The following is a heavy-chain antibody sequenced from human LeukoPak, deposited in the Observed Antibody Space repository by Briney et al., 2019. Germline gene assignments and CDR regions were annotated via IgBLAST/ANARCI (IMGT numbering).Heavy chain of an antibody. CDR1: GGSISYYY. Sequence: SETLSLTCTVSGGSISYYYWTWIRQPAGKGLEWIGRINTSGSTNYNPSLRSRVTMSVDTSKNQFSLKLSSVTAADTAVYYCARGGRDTNNEREYDHWGEGTLVTVSS. CDR2: INTSGST. J-gene: IGHJ4*02. D-gene: IGHD1/OR15-1a*01. V-gene: IGHV4-4*07. CDR3: ARGGRDTNNEREYDH.